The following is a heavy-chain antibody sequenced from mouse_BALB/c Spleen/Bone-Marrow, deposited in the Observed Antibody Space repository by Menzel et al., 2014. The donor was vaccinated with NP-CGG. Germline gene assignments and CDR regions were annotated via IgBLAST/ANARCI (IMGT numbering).Heavy chain of an antibody. Sequence: EVQRVESGGGLVQPGGSLKLSCAASGFTFSRYGMSWVRQTPDKRLELVATINSNGGSTYYPDSVKGRFTISRDNAKNTLYLQMSSLKSEDTAMYYCARDGLYFFDYWGRGTTLTVSS. V-gene: IGHV5-6-3*01. J-gene: IGHJ2*01. CDR1: GFTFSRYG. D-gene: IGHD2-1*01. CDR2: INSNGGST. CDR3: ARDGLYFFDY.